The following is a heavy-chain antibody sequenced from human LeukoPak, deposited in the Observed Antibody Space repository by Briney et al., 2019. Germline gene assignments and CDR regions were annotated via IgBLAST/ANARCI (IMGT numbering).Heavy chain of an antibody. CDR3: ARGAYYYED. D-gene: IGHD3-22*01. Sequence: GGSLRLSCAASGFTFSSHSMNWVRQAPGKGLEWVSYISSSSSTIYYADSVKGRFAISRDNAKNSLYLQMNSLRAEDTAVYYCARGAYYYEDWGQGTLVTVSS. CDR1: GFTFSSHS. CDR2: ISSSSSTI. J-gene: IGHJ4*02. V-gene: IGHV3-48*01.